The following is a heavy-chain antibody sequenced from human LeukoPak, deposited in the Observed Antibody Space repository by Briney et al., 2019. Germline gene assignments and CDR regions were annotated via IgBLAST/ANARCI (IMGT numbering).Heavy chain of an antibody. CDR2: INHSGST. D-gene: IGHD2-2*01. CDR3: ARVNCSSTSCHQFTRAFFDC. Sequence: SETLSLTCAVYGGSFSGYYWSWIRQPPGKGLEWIGEINHSGSTNYNPSLKSRVTIPVDTSKNQFSLKLSSVTAADTAVYYCARVNCSSTSCHQFTRAFFDCWGRGTLVTVSS. CDR1: GGSFSGYY. J-gene: IGHJ4*02. V-gene: IGHV4-34*01.